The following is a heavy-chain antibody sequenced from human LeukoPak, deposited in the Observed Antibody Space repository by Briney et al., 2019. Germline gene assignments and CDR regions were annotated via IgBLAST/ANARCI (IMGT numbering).Heavy chain of an antibody. CDR2: ISGSGGST. V-gene: IGHV3-23*01. J-gene: IGHJ6*03. Sequence: PGGSLRLSCAASGFTFSSYAMSWVRQAPGKGLEWVSAISGSGGSTYYADSVKGRFTISRDNSKNTLYLQMNSPRAEDTAVYYCARDNVGIAVSDRRYYYYMDVWGKGTTVTVSS. CDR1: GFTFSSYA. CDR3: ARDNVGIAVSDRRYYYYMDV. D-gene: IGHD6-19*01.